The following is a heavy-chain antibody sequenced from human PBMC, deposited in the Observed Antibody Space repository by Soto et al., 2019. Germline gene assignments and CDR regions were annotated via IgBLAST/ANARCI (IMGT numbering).Heavy chain of an antibody. Sequence: TSETLSLTCTVSGGSIRSYYWSWIRQPPGKGLEWIGYMHYSGSTNSNPSLKSRVTISVDTSKNQFSLKLRSVTAAATAVYYCASNGYDYPNWFDPWGQGTLVTVSS. D-gene: IGHD3-22*01. V-gene: IGHV4-59*01. CDR1: GGSIRSYY. CDR2: MHYSGST. CDR3: ASNGYDYPNWFDP. J-gene: IGHJ5*02.